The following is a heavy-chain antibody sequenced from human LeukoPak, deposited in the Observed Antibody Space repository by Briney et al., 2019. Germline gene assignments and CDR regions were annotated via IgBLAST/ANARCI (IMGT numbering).Heavy chain of an antibody. V-gene: IGHV3-53*01. J-gene: IGHJ4*02. CDR3: AKDLHVSIAVADHQGY. CDR2: IDRGSGT. Sequence: GGSLRLSCAASGLNVSTNYMSWVRQVPGRGLEWVSVIDRGSGTNYADSVEGRFTISRHNSKNTLYLQMNSLRAEDTAVYYCAKDLHVSIAVADHQGYWGQGTLVTVSS. CDR1: GLNVSTNY. D-gene: IGHD6-19*01.